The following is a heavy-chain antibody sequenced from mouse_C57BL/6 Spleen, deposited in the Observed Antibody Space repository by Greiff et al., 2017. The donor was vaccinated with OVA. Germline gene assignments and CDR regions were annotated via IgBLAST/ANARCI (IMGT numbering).Heavy chain of an antibody. CDR1: GFTFSSYG. D-gene: IGHD2-5*01. CDR3: ARQGYYSKGDFDY. J-gene: IGHJ2*01. V-gene: IGHV5-6*01. Sequence: DVHLVESGGDLVKPGGSLKLSCAASGFTFSSYGMSWVRQTPDKRLEWVATISSGGSYTYYPDSVKGRFTISRDNAKNTLYLQMSSLKSEDTARYYCARQGYYSKGDFDYWGQGTTLTVSS. CDR2: ISSGGSYT.